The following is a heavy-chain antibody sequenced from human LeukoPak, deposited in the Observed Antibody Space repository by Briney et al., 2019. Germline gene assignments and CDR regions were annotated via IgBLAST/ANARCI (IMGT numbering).Heavy chain of an antibody. CDR2: IYTSGST. D-gene: IGHD6-13*01. J-gene: IGHJ5*02. Sequence: SGTLSLTCTVSGGSISSGSYYWSWIRQLAGKGLEWIGRIYTSGSTNYNPSLKSRVTISVDTSKNQFSLKLSSVTAADTAVYYCARGEQQPDWFDPWGQGTLVTVSS. V-gene: IGHV4-61*02. CDR3: ARGEQQPDWFDP. CDR1: GGSISSGSYY.